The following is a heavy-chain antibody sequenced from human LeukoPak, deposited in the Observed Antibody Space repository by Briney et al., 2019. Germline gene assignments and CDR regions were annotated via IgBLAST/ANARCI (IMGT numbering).Heavy chain of an antibody. J-gene: IGHJ4*02. D-gene: IGHD3-10*02. CDR1: GGSISSYY. V-gene: IGHV4-4*09. Sequence: SETLSLTCTVSGGSISSYYWSWIPQTPGKGQGGSGYIYVSGSTPYTPSPKSRVTISIETSKNPFSLKLSAVSAPDTPLYITAGRVTMLAVGYFDYWGQGTLVSVSS. CDR3: AGRVTMLAVGYFDY. CDR2: IYVSGST.